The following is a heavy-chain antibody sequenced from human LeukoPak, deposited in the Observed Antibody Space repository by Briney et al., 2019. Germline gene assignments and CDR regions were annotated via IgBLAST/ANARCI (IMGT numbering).Heavy chain of an antibody. D-gene: IGHD5-24*01. J-gene: IGHJ4*02. V-gene: IGHV4-59*12. Sequence: KTSETLSLTCTVSGGSISSYYWSWIRQPPGKGLEWIGYIYYSGSTNYNPSLKSRVTISVDTSKNQFSLKLSSVTAADTAVYYCARGHDGFLDYWGQGTLVTVSS. CDR1: GGSISSYY. CDR2: IYYSGST. CDR3: ARGHDGFLDY.